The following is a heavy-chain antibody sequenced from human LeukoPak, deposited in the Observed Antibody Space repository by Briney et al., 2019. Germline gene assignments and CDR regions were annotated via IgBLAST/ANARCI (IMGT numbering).Heavy chain of an antibody. Sequence: PSETLSLTCNVSGGSISSSTYYWGWIRQPPGKGLEWIGSIYYSGSTFYNASLKSRVTMSIDTSKNQFSLKLTSVTAADTAVYYCARHFHYSNNWFDPWGQGTLVTVSS. V-gene: IGHV4-39*01. J-gene: IGHJ5*02. CDR2: IYYSGST. CDR3: ARHFHYSNNWFDP. CDR1: GGSISSSTYY. D-gene: IGHD4-11*01.